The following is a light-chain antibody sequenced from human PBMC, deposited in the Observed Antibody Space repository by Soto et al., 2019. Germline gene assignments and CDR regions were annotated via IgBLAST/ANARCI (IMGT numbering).Light chain of an antibody. V-gene: IGKV1-39*01. CDR1: QSISSY. Sequence: DIQMTQSPSSLSASVGDSVTITCRASQSISSYLNWYQQKPGKAPKLLIYATSTLQSGVPSRCSGSGYGTDFTLTISRLQPEDYAIYYCQQSYSTLWTFGQGTKVEIK. CDR2: ATS. CDR3: QQSYSTLWT. J-gene: IGKJ1*01.